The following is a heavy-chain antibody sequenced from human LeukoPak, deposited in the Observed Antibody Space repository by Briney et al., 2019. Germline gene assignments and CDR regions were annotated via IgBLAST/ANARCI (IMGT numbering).Heavy chain of an antibody. J-gene: IGHJ4*02. Sequence: PGGSLRLSCAASGFTFSSYAMSWVRQAPGKGLQWIAVSSGSGRTIEYEDSVKGRFTISRDNSKNTLSLQMNSLRVEDTAIYYCTKNVMVKRYIDYWGQGTVVTVSS. CDR2: SSGSGRTI. D-gene: IGHD5-18*01. V-gene: IGHV3-23*01. CDR3: TKNVMVKRYIDY. CDR1: GFTFSSYA.